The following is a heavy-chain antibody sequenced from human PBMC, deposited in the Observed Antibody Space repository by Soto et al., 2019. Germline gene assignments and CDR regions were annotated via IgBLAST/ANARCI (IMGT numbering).Heavy chain of an antibody. Sequence: ASVKVSCKASGYTFTSYAMHWVRQAPGQRLEWMGWINAGNGNTKYSQKFQGRVTITRDTSASTAYMELSSLRSEDTAVYYCARDRPYYYDGTNWFDPWGQGTLVTVSS. V-gene: IGHV1-3*01. D-gene: IGHD3-22*01. CDR2: INAGNGNT. CDR1: GYTFTSYA. CDR3: ARDRPYYYDGTNWFDP. J-gene: IGHJ5*02.